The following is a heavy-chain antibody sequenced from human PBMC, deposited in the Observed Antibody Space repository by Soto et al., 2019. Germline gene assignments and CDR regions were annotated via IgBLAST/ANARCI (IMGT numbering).Heavy chain of an antibody. CDR2: ISYDGSNK. D-gene: IGHD6-13*01. V-gene: IGHV3-30-3*01. CDR3: ARGTAAAY. Sequence: QVQLVESGGGVVQPGRSLRLSCAASGFTFSSYAMHWVRQAPGKGLEWVAVISYDGSNKYYADSVKGRFTISRDNSKNTLDLPMNSLSAEDTAVYYCARGTAAAYWGQGTLVTVSS. CDR1: GFTFSSYA. J-gene: IGHJ4*02.